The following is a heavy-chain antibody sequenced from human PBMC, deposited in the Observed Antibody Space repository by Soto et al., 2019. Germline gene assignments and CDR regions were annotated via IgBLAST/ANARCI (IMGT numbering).Heavy chain of an antibody. Sequence: SVKVSCKAAGGTFSSYAISWVRQAPGQGLEWMGGIIPIFGTANYAQKFQGRVTITADESTSTAYMELSSLRSEDTAVYYCARENTDIVVVPAAKSTHSYYYYGMDVWGQGTTVTVS. J-gene: IGHJ6*02. CDR3: ARENTDIVVVPAAKSTHSYYYYGMDV. CDR2: IIPIFGTA. V-gene: IGHV1-69*13. CDR1: GGTFSSYA. D-gene: IGHD2-2*01.